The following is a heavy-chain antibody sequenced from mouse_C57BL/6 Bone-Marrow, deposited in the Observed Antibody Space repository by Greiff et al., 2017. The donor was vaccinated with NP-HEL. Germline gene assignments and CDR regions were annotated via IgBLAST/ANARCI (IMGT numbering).Heavy chain of an antibody. CDR3: EIIYYYGSS. Sequence: EVQLQQSGPVLVKPGASVKMSCKASGYTFTDYYMNWVKQSHGKSLEWIGVINPYNGGTSYKQKFKGKATLTVDKSSSTAYMELNSLTSEDSAVYYCEIIYYYGSSWGQGTLVTVSA. CDR2: INPYNGGT. CDR1: GYTFTDYY. V-gene: IGHV1-19*01. J-gene: IGHJ3*01. D-gene: IGHD1-1*01.